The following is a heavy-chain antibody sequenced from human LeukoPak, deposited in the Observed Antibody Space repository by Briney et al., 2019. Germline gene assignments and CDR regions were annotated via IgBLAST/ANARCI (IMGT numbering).Heavy chain of an antibody. Sequence: ASVKVSCKASGYTFTSYALHWVRQAPGQGLEWMGWINTGNGNTKYSQKFQGRVTITKDTSTSTAYMELRSLRSDDTAVYYCARDRPFSSSHYYWGQGTLVTVSS. D-gene: IGHD6-13*01. CDR1: GYTFTSYA. V-gene: IGHV1-3*04. CDR2: INTGNGNT. J-gene: IGHJ4*02. CDR3: ARDRPFSSSHYY.